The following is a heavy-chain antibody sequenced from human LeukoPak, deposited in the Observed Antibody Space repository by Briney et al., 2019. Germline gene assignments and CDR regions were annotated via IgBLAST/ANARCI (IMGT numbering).Heavy chain of an antibody. J-gene: IGHJ4*02. CDR2: ISGSGGST. CDR1: GFTFSSYA. V-gene: IGHV3-23*01. D-gene: IGHD5-12*01. CDR3: AKDLKRWHSGYDSPFDY. Sequence: PGGSLRLSCAASGFTFSSYAMSWVRQAPGKGLEWVSAISGSGGSTYYADSVKGRFTISRDNSKNTLYLQMNSLRAEDTAVYYCAKDLKRWHSGYDSPFDYWGQGTLVTASS.